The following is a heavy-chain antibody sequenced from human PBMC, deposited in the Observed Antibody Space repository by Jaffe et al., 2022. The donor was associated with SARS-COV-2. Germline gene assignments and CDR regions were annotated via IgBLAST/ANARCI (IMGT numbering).Heavy chain of an antibody. V-gene: IGHV5-51*01. CDR1: GYSFTSYW. J-gene: IGHJ6*02. Sequence: EVQLVQSGAEVKKPGESLKISCKGSGYSFTSYWIGWVRQMPGKGLEWMGIIYPGDSDTRYSPSFQGQVTISADKSISTAYLQWSSLKASDTAMYYCARHQFPITIFGVVSSNSYGMDVWGQGTTVTVSS. CDR2: IYPGDSDT. D-gene: IGHD3-3*01. CDR3: ARHQFPITIFGVVSSNSYGMDV.